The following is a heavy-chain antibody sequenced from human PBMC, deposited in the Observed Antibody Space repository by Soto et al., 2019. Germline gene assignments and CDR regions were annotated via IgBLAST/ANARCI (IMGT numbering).Heavy chain of an antibody. V-gene: IGHV4-34*01. CDR3: ARVVVEMATIYYYYGMDV. D-gene: IGHD5-12*01. Sequence: PSETLSLTCAVYGGSFSGYYWSWIRQPPGKGLEWIGEINHSGSTNYNPSLKSRVTISVDTSKNQFPLKLSSVTAADTAVYYCARVVVEMATIYYYYGMDVWGQGTTVTVSS. CDR1: GGSFSGYY. CDR2: INHSGST. J-gene: IGHJ6*02.